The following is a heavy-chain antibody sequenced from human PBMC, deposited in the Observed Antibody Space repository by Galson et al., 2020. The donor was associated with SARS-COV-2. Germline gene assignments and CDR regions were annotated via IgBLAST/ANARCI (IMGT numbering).Heavy chain of an antibody. Sequence: SQASETMSLTCAVYGGSFSGYYWSWIRQPPGKGLAWIGEINHSGRPNYNTSLKSRVTISVDTSKNQFSLKLSSVTAADTAVYYCARERGTMVRGVIIPHCGYWGQGTLFTVSS. J-gene: IGHJ4*02. CDR3: ARERGTMVRGVIIPHCGY. CDR2: INHSGRP. CDR1: GGSFSGYY. D-gene: IGHD3-10*01. V-gene: IGHV4-34*01.